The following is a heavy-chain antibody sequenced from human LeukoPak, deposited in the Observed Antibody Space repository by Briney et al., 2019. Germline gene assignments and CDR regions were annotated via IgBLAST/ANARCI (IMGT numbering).Heavy chain of an antibody. J-gene: IGHJ4*02. D-gene: IGHD2-15*01. CDR2: INHSGST. CDR1: GGAFCGYY. V-gene: IGHV4-34*01. Sequence: KPSETLSLTXAVYGGAFCGYYWGWIRQTPGKGLEWIGEINHSGSTNYNPSLKSRVTISVDTSKNQFSLKLSSVTAADTAVYYCARVVVVAAGHDYWGQGTLVTVSS. CDR3: ARVVVVAAGHDY.